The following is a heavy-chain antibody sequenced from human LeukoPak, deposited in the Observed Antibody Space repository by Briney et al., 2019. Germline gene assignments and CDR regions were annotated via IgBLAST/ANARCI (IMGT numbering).Heavy chain of an antibody. Sequence: ASVKVSCKASGYTFTGYYMHWVLQAPGQGLEWMGWISPNSGGTNYAQKFQGRVTMTRDTSISTAYMELSRLRSDDTAVYYCARDRAVDIVAIPDYWGQGTLVTVSS. D-gene: IGHD5-12*01. CDR1: GYTFTGYY. J-gene: IGHJ4*02. CDR3: ARDRAVDIVAIPDY. V-gene: IGHV1-2*02. CDR2: ISPNSGGT.